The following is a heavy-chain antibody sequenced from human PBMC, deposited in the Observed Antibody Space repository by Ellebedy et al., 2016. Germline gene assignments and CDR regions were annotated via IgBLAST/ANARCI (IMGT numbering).Heavy chain of an antibody. J-gene: IGHJ5*02. V-gene: IGHV4-59*12. D-gene: IGHD3-10*01. CDR1: GGSISSYY. CDR2: IYYSGST. Sequence: SETLSLTXTVSGGSISSYYWSWIRQPPGKGLEWIGYIYYSGSTNYNPSLKSRVTISVDTSKNQFSLKLSSVTAADTAVYYCARGTRGLYYLEGSSWFNPWGQGTLVTVSS. CDR3: ARGTRGLYYLEGSSWFNP.